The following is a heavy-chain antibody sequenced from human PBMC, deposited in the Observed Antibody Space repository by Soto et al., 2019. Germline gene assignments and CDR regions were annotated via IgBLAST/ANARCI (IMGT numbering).Heavy chain of an antibody. CDR1: GFTLSDYY. CDR3: ARAVKQWLVGGDYYYYYMDV. D-gene: IGHD6-19*01. V-gene: IGHV3-11*01. Sequence: QVQLVESGGGLVKPGGSLRLSCEASGFTLSDYYMTWIRQAPGKGLEWISYLSSSATIIYYADSEKGRFTISRENAKTSLYLKMNSLRADDTAVYYCARAVKQWLVGGDYYYYYMDVWGKGTTVTVSS. J-gene: IGHJ6*03. CDR2: LSSSATII.